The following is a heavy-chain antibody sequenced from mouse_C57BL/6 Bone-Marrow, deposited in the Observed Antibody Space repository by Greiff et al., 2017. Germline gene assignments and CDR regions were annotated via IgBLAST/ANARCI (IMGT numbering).Heavy chain of an antibody. CDR3: ARYRNLDY. D-gene: IGHD2-5*01. CDR2: ISSGGSYP. Sequence: EVKLMESGGDLVKPGGSLKLSCAASGFTFSSYGMSWVRQTPDKRLEWVATISSGGSYPYYPDSVKGRFTISRDNAKNTLYLQMSSLKSEDTAMYYCARYRNLDYWGQGTTLTVSS. J-gene: IGHJ2*01. V-gene: IGHV5-6*01. CDR1: GFTFSSYG.